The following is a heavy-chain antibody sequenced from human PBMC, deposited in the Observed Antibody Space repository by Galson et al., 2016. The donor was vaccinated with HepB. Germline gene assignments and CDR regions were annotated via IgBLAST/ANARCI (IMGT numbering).Heavy chain of an antibody. CDR2: ISHDGTYT. J-gene: IGHJ4*02. D-gene: IGHD1-7*01. CDR3: VGDVNYKMDY. Sequence: SLRLSCAASGFTFNDYVMHWVRQAPGKGLVWVSRISHDGTYTSYADSVKGRFTISRDNAKKILFLQMNTLGAEDTAVYYCVGDVNYKMDYWGLGTQVTVSS. V-gene: IGHV3-74*01. CDR1: GFTFNDYV.